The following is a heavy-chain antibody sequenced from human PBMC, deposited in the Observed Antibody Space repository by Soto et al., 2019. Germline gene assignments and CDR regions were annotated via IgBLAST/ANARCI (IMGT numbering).Heavy chain of an antibody. CDR2: INDSGNI. J-gene: IGHJ6*03. CDR3: ARGLILWFGDLSRRGGYYYYMDV. D-gene: IGHD3-10*01. V-gene: IGHV4-34*01. CDR1: GGSFSGYQ. Sequence: QVQLQQWGAGLLKPSETLSLTCAVYGGSFSGYQWSWIRQTPGKGLEWIGEINDSGNINYNPSLKSRVTILVDTPKKQISLKLSSVTAADTAVYSCARGLILWFGDLSRRGGYYYYMDVWGKGTTVTVSS.